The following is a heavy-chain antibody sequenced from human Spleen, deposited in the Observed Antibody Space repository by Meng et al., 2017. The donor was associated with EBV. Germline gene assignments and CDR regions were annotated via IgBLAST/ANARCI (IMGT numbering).Heavy chain of an antibody. CDR2: ILPLFGAA. V-gene: IGHV1-69*06. Sequence: QEQLVQSGAEVKKPXXXXXVXCEXSGGSFRSSGVSWVRQAPGQGLQWMGGILPLFGAATYAERFHDRVTITADRSATTVYMELTSLTRDDTAMYYCARELRGGTLIQGVLSTWGQGTLVTVSS. CDR1: GGSFRSSG. CDR3: ARELRGGTLIQGVLST. J-gene: IGHJ5*02. D-gene: IGHD3-10*01.